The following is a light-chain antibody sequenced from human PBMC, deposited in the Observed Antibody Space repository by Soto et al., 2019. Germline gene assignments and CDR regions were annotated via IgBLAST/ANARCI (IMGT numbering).Light chain of an antibody. V-gene: IGLV2-14*01. Sequence: QSALTQPASVSGSPGQSITISCTGTSSDVGGYNYVSWYQQHPGKVPKLLIYEVSNRPSGVSNRFSASKSGNTASLTISGLQPEDEAYYYCSSYTVSSTLVFGGGTKLTVL. CDR1: SSDVGGYNY. CDR2: EVS. J-gene: IGLJ3*02. CDR3: SSYTVSSTLV.